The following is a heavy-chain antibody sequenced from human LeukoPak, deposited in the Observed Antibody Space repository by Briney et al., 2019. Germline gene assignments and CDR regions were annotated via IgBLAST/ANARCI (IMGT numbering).Heavy chain of an antibody. V-gene: IGHV3-53*01. CDR1: GFTVSSNY. Sequence: GGSLRLSCAASGFTVSSNYMSWVRQAPGKGLEWVSAIYSGGSTYYADSVKGRFTISRDNSKNTLYLQMNSLRAEDTAVYYCARERGYGGSPLWTHYYGMDVWGQGTTVTVSS. J-gene: IGHJ6*02. CDR3: ARERGYGGSPLWTHYYGMDV. D-gene: IGHD4-23*01. CDR2: IYSGGST.